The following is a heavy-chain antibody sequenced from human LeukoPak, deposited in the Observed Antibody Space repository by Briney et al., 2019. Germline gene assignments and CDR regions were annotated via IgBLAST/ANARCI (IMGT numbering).Heavy chain of an antibody. D-gene: IGHD1-14*01. J-gene: IGHJ4*02. V-gene: IGHV7-4-1*02. Sequence: APVKVSCKASGYTFTSYAMNWVRQAPGQGLEWMGWINTNTGNPTYAQGFTGRFVFSLDTSVSTAYLQISSLKAEDTAVYYCASYPSTATGFNFDYWGQGTLVTVSS. CDR1: GYTFTSYA. CDR2: INTNTGNP. CDR3: ASYPSTATGFNFDY.